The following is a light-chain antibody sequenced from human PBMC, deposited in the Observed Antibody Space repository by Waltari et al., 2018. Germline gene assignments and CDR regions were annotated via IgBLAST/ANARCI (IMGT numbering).Light chain of an antibody. J-gene: IGKJ1*01. CDR3: HQYYSNRMWT. Sequence: DIQMAQSPSSVSASVGDTVTITCRASEGLRTWLAWYQQKPGKAPKLLIYGASILQSGVPARFSGSGSGTDFTLTISNLQAEDVAVYYCHQYYSNRMWTFGQGTKVEIK. CDR2: GAS. CDR1: EGLRTW. V-gene: IGKV1-12*01.